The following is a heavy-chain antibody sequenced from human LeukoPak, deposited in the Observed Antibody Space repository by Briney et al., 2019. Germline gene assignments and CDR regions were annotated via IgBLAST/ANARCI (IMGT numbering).Heavy chain of an antibody. Sequence: SETLSLTCTVSGGSISSGGYYWSWIRQHPGKGLEWIGYISYSGNTNYNPFLKSRVTISVDTSKNQFSLRLTSVTAADTAVYYCARSGGYASGLAYWGQGTLVTVSS. CDR1: GGSISSGGYY. J-gene: IGHJ4*02. CDR3: ARSGGYASGLAY. CDR2: ISYSGNT. V-gene: IGHV4-61*08. D-gene: IGHD5-12*01.